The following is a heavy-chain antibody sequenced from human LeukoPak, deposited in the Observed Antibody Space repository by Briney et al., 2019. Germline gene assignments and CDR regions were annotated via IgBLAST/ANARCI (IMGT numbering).Heavy chain of an antibody. CDR2: INHSGST. V-gene: IGHV4-34*01. D-gene: IGHD5-18*01. J-gene: IGHJ6*03. CDR3: ARDRVDTAMETDYYYYYYMDV. CDR1: GGSFSGYY. Sequence: SETLSLTCAVYGGSFSGYYWSWIRQPPGEGLEWIGEINHSGSTNYNPSLKSRVTISVDTSKNQFSLKLSSVTAADTAVYYCARDRVDTAMETDYYYYYYMDVWGKGTTVTVSS.